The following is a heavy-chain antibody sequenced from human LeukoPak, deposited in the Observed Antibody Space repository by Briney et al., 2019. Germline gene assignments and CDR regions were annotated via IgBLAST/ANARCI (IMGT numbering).Heavy chain of an antibody. Sequence: PSETLSLTCAVYGGTLSDYYWSWIRQPPGKGLEWIGEINHSGSTNYNPFLKSRVTTSVDASKNQFSLKMTTVTAADTAVYYCGRKENWGSHYFDYWGQGTLVTVSS. J-gene: IGHJ4*02. CDR2: INHSGST. D-gene: IGHD7-27*01. CDR1: GGTLSDYY. CDR3: GRKENWGSHYFDY. V-gene: IGHV4-34*01.